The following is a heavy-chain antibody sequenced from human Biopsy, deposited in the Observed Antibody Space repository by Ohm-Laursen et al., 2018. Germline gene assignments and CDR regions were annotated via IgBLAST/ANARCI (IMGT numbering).Heavy chain of an antibody. V-gene: IGHV4-4*07. CDR1: GDSISNDY. Sequence: GTLSLTCAVSGDSISNDYWSWIRQSPGQGLEWIGRIHTSGSTNHNLSLKSRVTMSVDTSKNQFSLRLRSVTAADTAVYYCARGTGKYYVYGAFDIWGQGTMVTVSS. D-gene: IGHD3/OR15-3a*01. CDR2: IHTSGST. CDR3: ARGTGKYYVYGAFDI. J-gene: IGHJ3*02.